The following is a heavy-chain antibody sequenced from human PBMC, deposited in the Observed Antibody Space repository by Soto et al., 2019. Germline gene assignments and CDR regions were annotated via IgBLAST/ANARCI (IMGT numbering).Heavy chain of an antibody. CDR3: APLGGNAYNTNY. CDR2: ISSGSDAK. Sequence: GGSLRLSCAASGFTFRTYSMNWVRQAPGKGLEWVSYISSGSDAKYYADTVKGRFTISRDNAKNSLYLQMDSLRDEDTAVYFCAPLGGNAYNTNYWGQGTLVTVSS. J-gene: IGHJ4*02. D-gene: IGHD3-16*01. V-gene: IGHV3-48*02. CDR1: GFTFRTYS.